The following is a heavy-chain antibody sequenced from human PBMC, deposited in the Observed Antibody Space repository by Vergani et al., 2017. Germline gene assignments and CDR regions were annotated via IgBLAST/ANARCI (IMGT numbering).Heavy chain of an antibody. D-gene: IGHD2-2*01. V-gene: IGHV3-9*01. CDR2: ISWNSKSE. Sequence: EVHLVESGGDLVEPGRSLRLSCAASGFIFDDYAMHWVRQVPGTGLEWVSGISWNSKSEAYADSVKGRFAISRDNAKNSLYLQMNSLRAEDTALYYCAKDIKYQLLRSYFDYGGQGTLVTVS. CDR1: GFIFDDYA. J-gene: IGHJ4*02. CDR3: AKDIKYQLLRSYFDY.